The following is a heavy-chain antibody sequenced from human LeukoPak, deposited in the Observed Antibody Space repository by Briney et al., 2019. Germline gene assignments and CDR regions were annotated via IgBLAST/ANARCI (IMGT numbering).Heavy chain of an antibody. CDR3: TRDRGVYGQWLDVDY. Sequence: ASVKVSCNASGYTFTSYGISLVRQAPGQGLEWMGWISAYNGNTNYAQKLQGRVTMTTDTATSTAYLELRSLRFDDSAVYYCTRDRGVYGQWLDVDYWGQGTLVTVSS. D-gene: IGHD6-19*01. J-gene: IGHJ4*02. V-gene: IGHV1-18*04. CDR2: ISAYNGNT. CDR1: GYTFTSYG.